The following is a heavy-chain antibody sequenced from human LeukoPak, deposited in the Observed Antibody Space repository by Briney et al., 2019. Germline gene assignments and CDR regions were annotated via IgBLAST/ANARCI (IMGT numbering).Heavy chain of an antibody. Sequence: GSVKVSCKASGYTFTGYYIHWVRQAPGQGLEWMGWINPNSGGTNYAQKFQGRVTMTRDTSISTAYMELSRLRSDDTAVYYCARENGTAMATDPWGQGTLVAVSS. CDR1: GYTFTGYY. CDR3: ARENGTAMATDP. CDR2: INPNSGGT. D-gene: IGHD5-18*01. J-gene: IGHJ5*02. V-gene: IGHV1-2*02.